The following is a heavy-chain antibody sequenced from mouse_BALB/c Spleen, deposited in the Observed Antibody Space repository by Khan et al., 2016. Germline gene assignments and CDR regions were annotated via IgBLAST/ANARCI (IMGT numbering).Heavy chain of an antibody. CDR3: AISGTFDY. Sequence: EVQLQESGPGLVKPSQSLSLTCTVTGYSITSDYAWNWIRQFPGNKLEWMGYICYSGSTSYNPYLKSRISITRDTSKNQFFLQLNSVTTEGTATYYCAISGTFDYGGEGTTLTVSS. CDR2: ICYSGST. D-gene: IGHD4-1*01. CDR1: GYSITSDYA. J-gene: IGHJ2*01. V-gene: IGHV3-2*02.